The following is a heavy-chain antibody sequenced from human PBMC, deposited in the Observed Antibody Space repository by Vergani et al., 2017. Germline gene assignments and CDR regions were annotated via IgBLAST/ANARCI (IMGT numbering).Heavy chain of an antibody. CDR2: IIPIFGTA. CDR1: GGTFSSYA. J-gene: IGHJ5*02. D-gene: IGHD1-1*01. V-gene: IGHV1-69*01. CDR3: ARDLVHDDGNDEGHWFDP. Sequence: QVQLVQSGAEVKKPGSSVKVSCKASGGTFSSYAISWVRQAPGQGLEWMGGIIPIFGTANYAQKFQGRVTITADESTSTAYMELSSLRSEDTAGYYCARDLVHDDGNDEGHWFDPWGQGTLVTVSS.